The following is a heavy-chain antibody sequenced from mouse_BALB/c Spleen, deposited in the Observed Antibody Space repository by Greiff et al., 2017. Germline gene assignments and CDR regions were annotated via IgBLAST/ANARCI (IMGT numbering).Heavy chain of an antibody. Sequence: EVNVVESGGDLVKPGGSLKLSCAASGFTFSSYGMSWVRQTPDKRLEWVATISSGGSYTYYPDSVKGRFTISRDNAKNTLYLQMSSLKSEDTAMYYCARLGQRYFDVWGAGTTVTVSS. CDR1: GFTFSSYG. D-gene: IGHD3-3*01. V-gene: IGHV5-6*01. CDR2: ISSGGSYT. J-gene: IGHJ1*01. CDR3: ARLGQRYFDV.